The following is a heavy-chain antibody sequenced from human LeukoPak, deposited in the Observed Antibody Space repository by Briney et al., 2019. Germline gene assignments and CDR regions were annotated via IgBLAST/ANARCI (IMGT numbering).Heavy chain of an antibody. D-gene: IGHD3-10*01. CDR2: IYYSGST. CDR1: GGSISSGDYY. J-gene: IGHJ5*02. Sequence: SETLSLTCTVSGGSISSGDYYWSWIRQPPGKGLEWIGYIYYSGSTYYNPSLKSRVTISVDTSKNQFSLKLSSVTAADTAVYYCARVLRYYYGSGSGWFDPWGQGTLVTVSS. CDR3: ARVLRYYYGSGSGWFDP. V-gene: IGHV4-30-4*01.